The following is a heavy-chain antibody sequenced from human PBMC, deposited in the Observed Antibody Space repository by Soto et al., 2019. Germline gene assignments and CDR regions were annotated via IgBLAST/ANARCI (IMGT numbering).Heavy chain of an antibody. Sequence: QLQLQESGSGLVKPSQTLSLTCAVSGGSFSSGGYSWSWIRQPPGKGLEWIGYIYHSGSTYYNPSRKSRVTISVDRSKNQFSLKLSSVTAADTAVYYCARRAMIVDAFDIWGQGTMVTVSS. J-gene: IGHJ3*02. D-gene: IGHD3-22*01. CDR3: ARRAMIVDAFDI. V-gene: IGHV4-30-2*01. CDR2: IYHSGST. CDR1: GGSFSSGGYS.